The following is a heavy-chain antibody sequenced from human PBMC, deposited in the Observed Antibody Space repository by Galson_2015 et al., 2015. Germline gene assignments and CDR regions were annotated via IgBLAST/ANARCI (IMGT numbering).Heavy chain of an antibody. CDR3: ARDWFQYDAFDI. CDR1: GFTFSSYA. V-gene: IGHV3-30-3*01. Sequence: SLRLSCAASGFTFSSYAMHWVRQAPGKGLEWVAVISYDGSNKYYADSVKGRFTISRDNSKNTLYLQMNSLRAEDTAVYYCARDWFQYDAFDIWGQGTMVTVSS. J-gene: IGHJ3*02. CDR2: ISYDGSNK. D-gene: IGHD3-10*01.